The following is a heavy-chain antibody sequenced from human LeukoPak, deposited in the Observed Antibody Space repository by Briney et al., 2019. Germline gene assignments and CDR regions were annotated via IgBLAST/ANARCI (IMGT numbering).Heavy chain of an antibody. CDR2: ISSDGSST. V-gene: IGHV3-74*01. CDR3: ARDDSNGIDY. CDR1: EFTFSYYW. J-gene: IGHJ4*02. D-gene: IGHD6-19*01. Sequence: GGSLRLSCVASEFTFSYYWMYWVRQAPGQGLVSVSRISSDGSSTTYAESVKGRFTISRDNAKNTLYLQMNSLRAVDTAIYYCARDDSNGIDYWGQGTLVTVSS.